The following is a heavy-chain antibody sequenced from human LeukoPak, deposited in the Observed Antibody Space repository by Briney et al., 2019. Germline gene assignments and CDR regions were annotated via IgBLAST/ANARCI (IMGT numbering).Heavy chain of an antibody. CDR2: IYHSGST. CDR1: GYSISSGYY. CDR3: ARSCSSTSCYQDY. J-gene: IGHJ4*02. Sequence: SETLSLTCAVSGYSISSGYYWGWIRQPPGKVLEWIGSIYHSGSTYYNPSLKSRVTISVDTSKNQFSLKLSSVTAADTAVYYCARSCSSTSCYQDYWGQGTLVTVSS. D-gene: IGHD2-2*01. V-gene: IGHV4-38-2*01.